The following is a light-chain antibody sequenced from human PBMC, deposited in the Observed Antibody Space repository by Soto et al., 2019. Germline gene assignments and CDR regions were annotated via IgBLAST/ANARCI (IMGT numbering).Light chain of an antibody. J-gene: IGLJ2*01. V-gene: IGLV2-14*01. CDR1: SSDVGGYNY. CDR2: DVS. Sequence: QSALTQPASVSGSPGQSITISCTGTSSDVGGYNYVSWYQQHPGKAPKLMIFDVSNRPSGLSNRFSGSKSGNTASLTISGLQADDEADYYCSSYTSSSTLVVFGGGTKVTVL. CDR3: SSYTSSSTLVV.